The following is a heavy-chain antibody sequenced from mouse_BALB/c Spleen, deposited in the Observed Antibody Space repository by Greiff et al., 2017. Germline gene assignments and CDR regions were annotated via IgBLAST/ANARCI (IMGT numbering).Heavy chain of an antibody. D-gene: IGHD1-2*01. CDR2: ISSGGSYT. J-gene: IGHJ2*01. CDR1: GFTFSSYA. V-gene: IGHV5-9-4*01. CDR3: ARGTTACFDY. Sequence: EVKVVESGGGLVKPGGSLKLSCAASGFTFSSYAMSWVRQSPEKRLEWVAEISSGGSYTYYPDTVTGRFTISRDNAKNTLYLEMSSLRSEDTAMYYCARGTTACFDYWGQGTTLTVSS.